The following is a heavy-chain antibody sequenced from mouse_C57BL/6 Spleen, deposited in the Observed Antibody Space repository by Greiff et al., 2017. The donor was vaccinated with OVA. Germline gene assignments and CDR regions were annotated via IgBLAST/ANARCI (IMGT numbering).Heavy chain of an antibody. V-gene: IGHV1-5*01. CDR2: IYPGNSDT. D-gene: IGHD1-1*01. CDR1: GYTFTSYW. CDR3: TNYYGSSYLDYAMDY. J-gene: IGHJ4*01. Sequence: VQLQQSGTVLARPGASVKMSCKTSGYTFTSYWMHWVKQRPGQGLEWIGAIYPGNSDTSYNQKFKGKAKLTAVTSASTAYMELSSLTNEDSAVYYCTNYYGSSYLDYAMDYWGQGTSVTVSS.